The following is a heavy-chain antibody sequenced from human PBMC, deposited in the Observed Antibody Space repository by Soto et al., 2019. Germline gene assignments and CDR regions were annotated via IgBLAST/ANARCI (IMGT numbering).Heavy chain of an antibody. CDR3: ASYCSGGSGYPGGYYYGMDV. Sequence: SETLSLTCAVYGGSFSGYYWSWIRQPPGKGLEWIGEINHSGSTNYNPALKSRVTISVDTSNNQFSLKLNSVTAADAAVYYCASYCSGGSGYPGGYYYGMDVWGQGTTVTVSS. CDR1: GGSFSGYY. J-gene: IGHJ6*02. V-gene: IGHV4-34*01. D-gene: IGHD2-15*01. CDR2: INHSGST.